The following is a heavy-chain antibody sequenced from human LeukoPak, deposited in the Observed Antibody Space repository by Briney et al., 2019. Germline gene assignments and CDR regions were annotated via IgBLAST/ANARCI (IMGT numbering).Heavy chain of an antibody. CDR2: IKQDGSEK. CDR1: GFTFSSYW. CDR3: SRDNEEVVTVAIGYSSSWTFDY. J-gene: IGHJ4*02. D-gene: IGHD6-13*01. Sequence: GGSLRLSCAASGFTFSSYWMSWVRQAPGKGLEWVANIKQDGSEKYYVDSVKGRFAISRDNAKNSLYLQMNSLRAEDTAVYYCSRDNEEVVTVAIGYSSSWTFDYRGQGTLVTVS. V-gene: IGHV3-7*01.